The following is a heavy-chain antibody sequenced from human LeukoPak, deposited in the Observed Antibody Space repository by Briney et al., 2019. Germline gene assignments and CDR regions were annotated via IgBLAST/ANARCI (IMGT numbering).Heavy chain of an antibody. D-gene: IGHD6-19*01. V-gene: IGHV3-23*01. Sequence: PGGSLRLSCAASGFTLSSYATSWVRQAPGKGLEWVSAISGSGGSTYYADSVKGRFTISRDNSKNTLYLQMNSLRAEDTAVYYCAKSYSGWYSNYFDYWGQGTLVTVSS. CDR3: AKSYSGWYSNYFDY. J-gene: IGHJ4*02. CDR1: GFTLSSYA. CDR2: ISGSGGST.